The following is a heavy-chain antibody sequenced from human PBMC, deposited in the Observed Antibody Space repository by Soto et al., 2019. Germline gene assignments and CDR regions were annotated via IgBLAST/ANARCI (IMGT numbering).Heavy chain of an antibody. CDR2: IYYSGST. Sequence: SETXSLTCTVSGGSISSYYWSWIRQPPGKGLEWIGYIYYSGSTNYNPSLKSRVTISVDTSKNQFSLKLNSMTAADTAVYYCARHNYGSGSTYFDYWGQGP. CDR1: GGSISSYY. V-gene: IGHV4-59*08. D-gene: IGHD3-10*01. CDR3: ARHNYGSGSTYFDY. J-gene: IGHJ4*02.